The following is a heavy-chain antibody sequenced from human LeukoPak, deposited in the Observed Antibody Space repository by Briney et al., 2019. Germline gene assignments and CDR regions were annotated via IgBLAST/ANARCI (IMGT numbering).Heavy chain of an antibody. J-gene: IGHJ3*01. CDR3: ARGVSGTGPDL. V-gene: IGHV3-74*01. D-gene: IGHD5/OR15-5a*01. CDR1: GFTFSSYW. CDR2: LKTDGSST. Sequence: PGGSLRLSCAASGFTFSSYWMHWVRQAPGKGLVWVSRLKTDGSSTDYADSVKGRFTISRDNAKNTMYLQMNSLRAEDTAVYYCARGVSGTGPDLWGLGTMVTVSS.